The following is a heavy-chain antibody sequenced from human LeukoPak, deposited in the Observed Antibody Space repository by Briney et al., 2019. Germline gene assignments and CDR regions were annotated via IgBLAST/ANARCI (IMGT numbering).Heavy chain of an antibody. CDR2: IKQDGSEK. CDR3: ARDPNWNYYYYYMDV. J-gene: IGHJ6*03. Sequence: GGSLRLSCAASGFTFSSYWMSWVRKAPGRGLEWVVNIKQDGSEKYYVDSVKGRFTISRDNAKNSLYLQMNSLRDEDTAVYYCARDPNWNYYYYYMDVWGKGTTVTVSS. V-gene: IGHV3-7*01. CDR1: GFTFSSYW. D-gene: IGHD1-20*01.